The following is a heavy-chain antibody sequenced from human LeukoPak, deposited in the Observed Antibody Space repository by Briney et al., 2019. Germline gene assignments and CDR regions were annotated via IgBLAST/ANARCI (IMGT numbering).Heavy chain of an antibody. Sequence: ASVKVSCKASGYTFTDYYIHWVRQAPGQGLEWMGTINPSGGSTSYAQKFQGRVTMTRDTSTSTVYMELSSLRSEDTAVYYCARGPPYDILTGYYNLWGGHFDYWGQGTLVTVSS. J-gene: IGHJ4*02. CDR1: GYTFTDYY. V-gene: IGHV1-46*01. CDR3: ARGPPYDILTGYYNLWGGHFDY. D-gene: IGHD3-9*01. CDR2: INPSGGST.